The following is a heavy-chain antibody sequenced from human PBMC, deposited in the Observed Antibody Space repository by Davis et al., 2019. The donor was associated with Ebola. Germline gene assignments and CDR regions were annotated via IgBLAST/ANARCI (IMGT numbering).Heavy chain of an antibody. CDR2: ISATSGRT. Sequence: GESLKISCAASGFIFRSYAMSWVRQAPGKGLEWVSLISATSGRTFYADSVKGRFTISRDNSKNTLHLQMNSLRVEDTAMYYCVKDTSNVWFDVWGQGTMVTVAS. CDR1: GFIFRSYA. V-gene: IGHV3-23*01. D-gene: IGHD6-19*01. CDR3: VKDTSNVWFDV. J-gene: IGHJ3*01.